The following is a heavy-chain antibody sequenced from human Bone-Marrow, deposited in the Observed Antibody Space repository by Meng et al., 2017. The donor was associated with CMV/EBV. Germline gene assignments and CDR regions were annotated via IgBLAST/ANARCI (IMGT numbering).Heavy chain of an antibody. J-gene: IGHJ4*02. CDR2: IYYSGST. V-gene: IGHV4-31*03. D-gene: IGHD6-6*01. CDR1: GGSISRGGDY. Sequence: TVSGGSISRGGDYWSWIRQHPGKGLEWIGYIYYSGSTYYNPSLKSRVTISVDTSKNQFSLKLSSVTAADTAVYYCARDHGSSSGYFDYWGQGTLVTVSS. CDR3: ARDHGSSSGYFDY.